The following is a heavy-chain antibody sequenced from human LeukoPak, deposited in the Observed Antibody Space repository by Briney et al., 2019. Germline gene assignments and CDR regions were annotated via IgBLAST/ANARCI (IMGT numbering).Heavy chain of an antibody. V-gene: IGHV1-2*06. CDR2: INPNSGGT. CDR1: GYTFTGYY. CDR3: ARDRPNCSSTSCYII. Sequence: ASVKVSCKASGYTFTGYYMHWVRQAPGQGLEWMGRINPNSGGTNYAQKFQGRVTMTRDTSISTAYMELSRLRSDDTAVYYCARDRPNCSSTSCYIIWGQGTPVTVSS. J-gene: IGHJ4*02. D-gene: IGHD2-2*02.